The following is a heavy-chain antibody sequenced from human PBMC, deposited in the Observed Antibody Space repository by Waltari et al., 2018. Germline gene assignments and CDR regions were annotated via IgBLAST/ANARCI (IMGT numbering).Heavy chain of an antibody. CDR1: GGTLSSYA. CDR2: IIPSFGTA. J-gene: IGHJ5*02. CDR3: ARGGQLGTQNWFDP. D-gene: IGHD6-13*01. Sequence: VQLVQSGAEVKKPGSSVKVSCKASGGTLSSYAISWVRQAPGQGLEWMGGIIPSFGTANYAQKFQGRVTITADKSTSTAYMELSSLRSEDTAVYYCARGGQLGTQNWFDPWGQGTLVTVSS. V-gene: IGHV1-69*14.